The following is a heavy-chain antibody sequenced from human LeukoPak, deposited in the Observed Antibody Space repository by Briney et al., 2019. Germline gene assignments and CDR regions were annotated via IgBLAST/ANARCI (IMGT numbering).Heavy chain of an antibody. D-gene: IGHD5-18*01. CDR1: GGSISSSSYY. J-gene: IGHJ6*03. Sequence: SETLSLTCTVSGGSISSSSYYWGWIRQPPGKGLEWIGSIYYSGSTYYNPSLKSRVTISVDASKNQFSLKLSSVTAADTAVYYCARDLLGYSYGYGDYYYYMDVWGKGTTVTVSS. CDR2: IYYSGST. CDR3: ARDLLGYSYGYGDYYYYMDV. V-gene: IGHV4-39*07.